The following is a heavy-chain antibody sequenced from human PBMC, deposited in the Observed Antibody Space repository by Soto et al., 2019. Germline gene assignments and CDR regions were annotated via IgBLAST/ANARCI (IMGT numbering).Heavy chain of an antibody. V-gene: IGHV1-24*01. CDR3: ATDLRYCSGGSCYYFDY. Sequence: ASVKVSCKVSGYTLTELSMHWVRQAPGKGLEWMGGFDPEDGETIYAQKFQGRVTMTEDTSTDTAYMELSSLRSEDTAGDYCATDLRYCSGGSCYYFDYWGQGTLFTVSS. D-gene: IGHD2-15*01. J-gene: IGHJ4*02. CDR1: GYTLTELS. CDR2: FDPEDGET.